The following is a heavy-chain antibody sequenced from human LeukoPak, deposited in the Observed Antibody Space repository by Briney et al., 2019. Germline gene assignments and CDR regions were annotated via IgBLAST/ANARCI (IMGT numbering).Heavy chain of an antibody. V-gene: IGHV5-51*01. J-gene: IGHJ4*02. Sequence: GEVLKISCKGSGYSFTSQWIGWVRQMPGKGLEWMGIIYPADSDTKYSPSFQGQVTISADKSISTAYLQWSSLKASDTAMYYCARHLSVVPAATNFDYWDQGTLVTVSS. CDR1: GYSFTSQW. CDR2: IYPADSDT. CDR3: ARHLSVVPAATNFDY. D-gene: IGHD2-2*01.